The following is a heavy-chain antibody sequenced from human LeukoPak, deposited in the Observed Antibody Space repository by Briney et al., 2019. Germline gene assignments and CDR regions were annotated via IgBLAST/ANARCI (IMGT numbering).Heavy chain of an antibody. Sequence: ASVKVSCKTSGGRFRRYAFAWVRQAPGQGLERMGGIIAVLVTGSYAQGFQGRVTITADRSTSTAYMELRGLRPEDTALYYCAARDNGNDLLSYHAMDVWGNGTTVTVSS. V-gene: IGHV1-69*06. J-gene: IGHJ6*04. CDR3: AARDNGNDLLSYHAMDV. D-gene: IGHD1-1*01. CDR2: IIAVLVTG. CDR1: GGRFRRYA.